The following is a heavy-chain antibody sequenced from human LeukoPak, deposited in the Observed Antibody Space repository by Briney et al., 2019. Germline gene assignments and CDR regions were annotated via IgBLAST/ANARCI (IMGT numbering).Heavy chain of an antibody. CDR3: ARQGLWYYDYVWGSRNYYFDY. CDR2: INHSGST. V-gene: IGHV4-34*01. CDR1: GGSFSGYY. J-gene: IGHJ4*02. D-gene: IGHD3-16*01. Sequence: SETLPLTCAVYGGSFSGYYWSWIRQPPGKGLEWIGEINHSGSTNYNPSLKSRVTISVDTSKNQFSLKLSSVTAADTAVYYCARQGLWYYDYVWGSRNYYFDYWGQGTLVTVSS.